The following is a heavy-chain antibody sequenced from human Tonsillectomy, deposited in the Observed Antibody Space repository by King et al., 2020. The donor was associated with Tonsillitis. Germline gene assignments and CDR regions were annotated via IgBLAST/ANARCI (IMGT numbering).Heavy chain of an antibody. D-gene: IGHD3-22*01. V-gene: IGHV3-23*04. J-gene: IGHJ4*02. CDR1: GFTFNSYV. CDR3: AKLGGYSSFDY. Sequence: VQLVESGGGLVQPGGSLRLSCAASGFTFNSYVMNCVRQAPGKGLEWVSAISGSGGSTYYADSGKGRFTISRDNSKNTLYLQMNSLRAEDTAVYYCAKLGGYSSFDYWGQGTLVTVSS. CDR2: ISGSGGST.